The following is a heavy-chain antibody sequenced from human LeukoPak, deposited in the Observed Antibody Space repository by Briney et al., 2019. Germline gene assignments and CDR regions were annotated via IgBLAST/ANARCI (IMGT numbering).Heavy chain of an antibody. CDR1: GGSISSYY. V-gene: IGHV4-59*12. J-gene: IGHJ4*02. CDR2: IYYSGST. CDR3: ARGHRQTGSNYFVLPFDD. D-gene: IGHD1-7*01. Sequence: SETLSLTCTVSGGSISSYYWSWIRQPPGKGLEWIGYIYYSGSTNYNPSLRSRVTISEDTSTSQFSLKLSSLNAADTAVYFCARGHRQTGSNYFVLPFDDWGQGKLVIVSS.